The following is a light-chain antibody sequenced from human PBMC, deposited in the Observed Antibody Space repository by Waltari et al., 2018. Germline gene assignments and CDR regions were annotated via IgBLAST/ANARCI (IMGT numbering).Light chain of an antibody. CDR2: GAF. CDR1: QSISTY. V-gene: IGKV1-39*01. J-gene: IGKJ5*01. CDR3: QQSYSAPVT. Sequence: DIQMTQSPSSLSASVGDRVTISCRASQSISTYLHWYQQKPGKAPKLLIYGAFNLQSGVPSRFSGSGSGTDFTLTIRSLQPEDFATYFCQQSYSAPVTFGQGTRLEIK.